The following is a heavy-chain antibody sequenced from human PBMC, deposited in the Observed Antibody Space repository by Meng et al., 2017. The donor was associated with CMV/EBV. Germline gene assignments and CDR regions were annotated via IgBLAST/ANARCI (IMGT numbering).Heavy chain of an antibody. V-gene: IGHV4-4*02. CDR3: ARPPSGYCSSTSCPSA. Sequence: SETLSLTCAVSGGSISSSNWWSWVRHPPGKGLEWIGEIYHSGRTNYNPSLKSRITISVDKSKNQFSLKLSSVTAADTAVYYCARPPSGYCSSTSCPSAWGQGTLVTVSS. CDR1: GGSISSSNW. CDR2: IYHSGRT. J-gene: IGHJ5*02. D-gene: IGHD2-2*01.